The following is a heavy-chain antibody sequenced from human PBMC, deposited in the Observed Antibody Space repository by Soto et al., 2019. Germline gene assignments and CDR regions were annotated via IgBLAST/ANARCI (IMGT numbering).Heavy chain of an antibody. J-gene: IGHJ6*02. CDR2: IIPIFSTA. D-gene: IGHD4-17*01. V-gene: IGHV1-69*12. CDR1: GGTFTTSA. CDR3: ARDRTRENYGGNYYYEMDV. Sequence: QVQLVQSGAEVKKPGSSVKVSCKASGGTFTTSAISWVRQAPGQGLEWMGGIIPIFSTADYAQKFQGRVTITADESTTTAYMELSSLRSEDTAVYYCARDRTRENYGGNYYYEMDVWGQGTTVTVSS.